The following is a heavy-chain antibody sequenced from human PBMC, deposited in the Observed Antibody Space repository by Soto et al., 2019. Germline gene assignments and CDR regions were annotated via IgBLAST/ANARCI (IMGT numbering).Heavy chain of an antibody. CDR3: AREGVDDYPYNWFDP. CDR2: IYYSGST. J-gene: IGHJ5*02. Sequence: QVQLQESGPGLVKPSQTLSLTCTVSGGSISSGGYYWSWIRQHPGKGLEWIGYIYYSGSTYYNPSLKSRVTISVDTSKNQFSLKLSSVTAADTAVYYCAREGVDDYPYNWFDPWGPGTLVTVSS. V-gene: IGHV4-31*03. D-gene: IGHD4-17*01. CDR1: GGSISSGGYY.